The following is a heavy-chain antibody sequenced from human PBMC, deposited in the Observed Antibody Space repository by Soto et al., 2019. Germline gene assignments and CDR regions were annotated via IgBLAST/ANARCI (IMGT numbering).Heavy chain of an antibody. CDR2: ISSSSSYI. CDR3: ARDLGYCSGGSCYSGLDY. D-gene: IGHD2-15*01. CDR1: GFTFSSYS. V-gene: IGHV3-21*01. J-gene: IGHJ4*02. Sequence: GALRLSCAASGFTFSSYSMNWVRQAPGKGLEWVSSISSSSSYIYYADSVKGRFTISRDNAKNSLYLQMNSLRAEDTAVYYCARDLGYCSGGSCYSGLDYWGQGTLVTVSS.